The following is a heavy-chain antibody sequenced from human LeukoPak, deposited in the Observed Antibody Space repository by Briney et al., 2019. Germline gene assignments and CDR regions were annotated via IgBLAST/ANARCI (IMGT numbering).Heavy chain of an antibody. J-gene: IGHJ4*02. V-gene: IGHV1-18*01. D-gene: IGHD3-3*01. CDR1: GYTFTSYG. Sequence: ASVKVSCKASGYTFTSYGISWVRQAPGQGLEWMGWISAYNGNTNYAQKLQGRVTMTTDTSTSTAYMELRSLRSDDTAVYYCARGYDFWSGYYTRSTTDRSFDYWGQGTLVTVSS. CDR2: ISAYNGNT. CDR3: ARGYDFWSGYYTRSTTDRSFDY.